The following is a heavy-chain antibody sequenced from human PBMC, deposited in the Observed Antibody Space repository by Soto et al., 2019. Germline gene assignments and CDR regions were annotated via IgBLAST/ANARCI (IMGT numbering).Heavy chain of an antibody. CDR3: AKAKRRSGCCSGGSCRYYYYYYMDV. J-gene: IGHJ6*03. D-gene: IGHD2-15*01. CDR1: GFTFSSYG. Sequence: GGSLRLSCAASGFTFSSYGMSWVRQAPGKGLEWVSAISGSGGSTYYADSVKGRFTISRDNSKNTLYLQMNSLRAEDTAVYYCAKAKRRSGCCSGGSCRYYYYYYMDVWGKGTTVTVSS. V-gene: IGHV3-23*01. CDR2: ISGSGGST.